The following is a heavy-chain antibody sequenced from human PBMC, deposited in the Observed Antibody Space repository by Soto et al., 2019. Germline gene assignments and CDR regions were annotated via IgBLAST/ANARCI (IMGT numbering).Heavy chain of an antibody. Sequence: QVQLVESGGGVVQPGRSLRLSCAASGFTFSSYGMHWVRQAPGNGLEWGAVISYDGSNKYYADSVQGRFTISRDNSKNTLYLQMNSLRAEDTAVYYCAKGPFDLIHHPNYYYYYMDVWGKGTTVTVSS. J-gene: IGHJ6*03. CDR2: ISYDGSNK. CDR3: AKGPFDLIHHPNYYYYYMDV. V-gene: IGHV3-30*18. CDR1: GFTFSSYG.